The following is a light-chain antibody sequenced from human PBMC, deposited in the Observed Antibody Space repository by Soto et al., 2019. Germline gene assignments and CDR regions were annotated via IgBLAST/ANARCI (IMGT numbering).Light chain of an antibody. J-gene: IGKJ5*01. CDR1: ESISSH. CDR3: QQYGSSPIT. Sequence: EIVMTQSPGTLSVSPGERVTLSCRASESISSHLAWYQQKPGQAPRLLIYGASSRATGIPDRFSGSGSGTDFTLTISRLEPEDFAVYYCQQYGSSPITFGQGTRLEIK. CDR2: GAS. V-gene: IGKV3-20*01.